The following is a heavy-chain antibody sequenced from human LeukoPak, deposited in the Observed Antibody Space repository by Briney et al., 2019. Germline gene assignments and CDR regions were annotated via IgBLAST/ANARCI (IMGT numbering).Heavy chain of an antibody. V-gene: IGHV1-18*03. CDR2: ISAYNGNT. J-gene: IGHJ4*02. CDR1: GYTFTSYG. D-gene: IGHD6-19*01. Sequence: ASVKVSCKASGYTFTSYGISWVRQAPGQGLEWMGWISAYNGNTNYAQKLQGRVTMTRNTSISTAYMELSSLRSEDMAVYYCAREAVAGGFDYWGQGTLVTVSS. CDR3: AREAVAGGFDY.